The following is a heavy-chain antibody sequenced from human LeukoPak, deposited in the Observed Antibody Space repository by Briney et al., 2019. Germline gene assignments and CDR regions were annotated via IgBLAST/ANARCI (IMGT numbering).Heavy chain of an antibody. V-gene: IGHV4-4*07. Sequence: SETLSLTCSVSGGSVNTYYWSWIRQSAGKRLEWIGRISITEGTNYNPSLKSRVTISVDTSKNQFSLKLSSVTAADTAVYYCARTRGRIGGRFDSWGQGTLVTVSS. D-gene: IGHD3-10*01. CDR2: ISITEGT. CDR3: ARTRGRIGGRFDS. CDR1: GGSVNTYY. J-gene: IGHJ4*02.